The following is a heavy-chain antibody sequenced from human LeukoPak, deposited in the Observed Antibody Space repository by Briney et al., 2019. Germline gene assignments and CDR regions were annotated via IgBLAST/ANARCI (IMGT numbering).Heavy chain of an antibody. CDR3: ARYKVPPHQDSSMVPGVYYYYGMDV. CDR2: IIPFFGAP. J-gene: IGHJ6*02. D-gene: IGHD3-10*01. CDR1: GGSFSTYA. V-gene: IGHV1-69*13. Sequence: SVKVSCKASGGSFSTYAISWVRQAPGQGLEWMGGIIPFFGAPSYAQKFHGRVTITADESTNTAYMEVSSLRSEDTALYYCARYKVPPHQDSSMVPGVYYYYGMDVWGLGTTVTVSS.